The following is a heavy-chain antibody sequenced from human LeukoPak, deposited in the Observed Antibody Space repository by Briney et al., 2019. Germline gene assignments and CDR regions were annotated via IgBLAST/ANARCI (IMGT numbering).Heavy chain of an antibody. J-gene: IGHJ4*02. CDR1: GYTFVNHF. CDR3: ARVTASGFYFFNS. V-gene: IGHV1-2*02. D-gene: IGHD3-22*01. CDR2: INPNVGGT. Sequence: ASVKVSCKASGYTFVNHFIYWLRQAPGQGLEWMGWINPNVGGTVSAQKFQGRVTMTRDTSISTAYMELNSLTSADTVVYYCARVTASGFYFFNSWGQGTLITVSS.